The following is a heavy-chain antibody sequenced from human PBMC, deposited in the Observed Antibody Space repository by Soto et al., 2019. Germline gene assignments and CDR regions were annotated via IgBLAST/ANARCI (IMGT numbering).Heavy chain of an antibody. CDR1: GYSFTSYW. V-gene: IGHV5-51*01. J-gene: IGHJ4*02. D-gene: IGHD1-26*01. Sequence: PGESLKISCKGSGYSFTSYWIGWVRQMPGKGLEWMGIIYPGDSDTRYSPSFQGQVTISADKSISTAYLQWSSLKASDTAMYYCAAPGTRNPDEYYFDYWGQGTLVTVSS. CDR3: AAPGTRNPDEYYFDY. CDR2: IYPGDSDT.